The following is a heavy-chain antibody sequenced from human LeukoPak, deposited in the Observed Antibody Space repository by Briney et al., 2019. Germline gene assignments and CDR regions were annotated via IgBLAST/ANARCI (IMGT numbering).Heavy chain of an antibody. J-gene: IGHJ4*02. V-gene: IGHV3-30*18. CDR2: ISYDGSNK. CDR1: GFTFSSYG. Sequence: PGGSLRLSCAASGFTFSSYGMHWVRQAPGKGLEWVAVISYDGSNKYYADSVKGRFTISSDNSKNTLYLQMNSLRAEDTAVYYCAKVPYGDYVFDYWGQGTLVTVSS. D-gene: IGHD4-17*01. CDR3: AKVPYGDYVFDY.